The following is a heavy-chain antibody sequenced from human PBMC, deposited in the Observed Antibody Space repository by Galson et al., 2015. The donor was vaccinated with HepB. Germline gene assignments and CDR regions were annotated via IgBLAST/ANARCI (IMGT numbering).Heavy chain of an antibody. Sequence: SVKVSCKASGGTFNTFAISWVRQAPGQGLEWMGGIIPLFGTAHYAQKFQGRVTITADESTGTAYMELCSLSSEATAVYYCTRLGDRRYDSSGYYSHWGQGTLVTVSS. CDR2: IIPLFGTA. V-gene: IGHV1-69*13. CDR3: TRLGDRRYDSSGYYSH. J-gene: IGHJ4*02. D-gene: IGHD3-22*01. CDR1: GGTFNTFA.